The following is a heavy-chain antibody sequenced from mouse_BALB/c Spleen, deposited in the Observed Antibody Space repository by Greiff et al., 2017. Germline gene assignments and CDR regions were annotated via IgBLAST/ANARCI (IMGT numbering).Heavy chain of an antibody. V-gene: IGHV1-5*01. J-gene: IGHJ4*01. CDR2: IYPGNSDT. Sequence: VQLQQSGTVLARPGASVKMSCKASGYSFTSYWMHWVKQRPGQGLEWIGAIYPGNSDTSYNQKFKGKATLTADKSSNTAYMQLSSLTSEDSAVYFCARNPPHRDYAMDYWGQGTSVTVSS. CDR1: GYSFTSYW. CDR3: ARNPPHRDYAMDY. D-gene: IGHD2-14*01.